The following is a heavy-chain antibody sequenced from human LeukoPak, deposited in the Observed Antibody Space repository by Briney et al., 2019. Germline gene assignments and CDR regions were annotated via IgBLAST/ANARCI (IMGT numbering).Heavy chain of an antibody. D-gene: IGHD6-19*01. V-gene: IGHV4-59*08. J-gene: IGHJ4*02. Sequence: SETLSLTCTVSGGSISSYYWSWIRQPPGKGLEWIGYIYYSGSTNYNPSLKSRVTISVDTSKNQFSLKLSSVTAADTAVYYCARGEAVAAPFDYWGQGTLVTVSS. CDR2: IYYSGST. CDR1: GGSISSYY. CDR3: ARGEAVAAPFDY.